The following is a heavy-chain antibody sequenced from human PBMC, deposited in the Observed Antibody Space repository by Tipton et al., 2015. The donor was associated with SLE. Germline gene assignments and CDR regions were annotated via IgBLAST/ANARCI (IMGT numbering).Heavy chain of an antibody. CDR2: IYYSGST. CDR1: GGSISSHY. D-gene: IGHD6-6*01. Sequence: TLSLTCTVSGGSISSHYWSWIRQPPGKGLEWIGYIYYSGSTNYNPSLKSRVTISVDTSKNQFSLKLSSVTAADTAVYYRARVDSSYTYYYYYGMDVWGQGTTATVSS. CDR3: ARVDSSYTYYYYYGMDV. J-gene: IGHJ6*02. V-gene: IGHV4-59*11.